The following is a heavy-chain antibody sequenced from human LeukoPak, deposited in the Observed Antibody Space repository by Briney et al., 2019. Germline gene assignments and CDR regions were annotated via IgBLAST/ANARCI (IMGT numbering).Heavy chain of an antibody. Sequence: GGSLRLSCAASGFTFSSYAMSWVRQAPGKGLEWVSAISGSGGSTYYADSVKGRFTISRDNSKNTLYLQMNSLRAEDTAVYYCAEDNSGSYEVFDYWGQGTLVTVSS. J-gene: IGHJ4*02. D-gene: IGHD1-26*01. CDR1: GFTFSSYA. CDR3: AEDNSGSYEVFDY. V-gene: IGHV3-23*01. CDR2: ISGSGGST.